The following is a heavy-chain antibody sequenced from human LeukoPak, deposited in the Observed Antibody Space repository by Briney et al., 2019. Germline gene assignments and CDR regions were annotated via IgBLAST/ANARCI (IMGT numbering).Heavy chain of an antibody. Sequence: SGTLSLTCAVSGGSIIGSHWGSRVRQPPGKGLEWIGTVYYDGSTYYNPSLKSRVTLSRDTSKNQFSLKLSSVTAADTAVYYCARKVWNIAAAGGEFDYWGQGTLVTVSS. CDR3: ARKVWNIAAAGGEFDY. CDR2: VYYDGST. D-gene: IGHD6-13*01. V-gene: IGHV4-4*02. CDR1: GGSIIGSHW. J-gene: IGHJ4*02.